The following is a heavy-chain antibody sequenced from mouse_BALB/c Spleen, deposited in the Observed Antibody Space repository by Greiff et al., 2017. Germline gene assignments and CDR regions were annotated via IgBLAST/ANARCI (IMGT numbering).Heavy chain of an antibody. CDR3: ASSSRCTMDY. CDR2: ISDGCSYT. V-gene: IGHV5-4*02. Sequence: EVMLVESGGGLVKPGGSLKLSCAASGFTFSDYYMYWVRQTPEKRLEWVATISDGCSYTYYPDSVKGRFTISRDNAKNKLYLQMSSLKSEDTAMYYCASSSRCTMDYWGQGTSVTVSS. D-gene: IGHD3-3*01. J-gene: IGHJ4*01. CDR1: GFTFSDYY.